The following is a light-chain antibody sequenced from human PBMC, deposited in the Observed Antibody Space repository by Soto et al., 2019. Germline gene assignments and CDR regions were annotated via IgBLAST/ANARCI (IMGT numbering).Light chain of an antibody. CDR1: QSVSSSY. J-gene: IGKJ3*01. CDR2: GAS. CDR3: QQYAYSPPT. V-gene: IGKV3-20*01. Sequence: EIVLTQSPGTLSLSPGERATLSCRASQSVSSSYLAWYQQKPGQAPRLLIYGASFRATGIPDRFSGSGSGTDFTLTISRLEPEDFAVYFCQQYAYSPPTFGPGTKVDIK.